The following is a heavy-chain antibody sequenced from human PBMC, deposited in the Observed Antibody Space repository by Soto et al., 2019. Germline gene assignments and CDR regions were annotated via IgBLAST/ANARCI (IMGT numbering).Heavy chain of an antibody. J-gene: IGHJ4*02. D-gene: IGHD4-17*01. CDR2: SNPNGGT. CDR3: ARSLTPLTTLLDY. V-gene: IGHV1-2*06. Sequence: QVQLVQSGAEVKRPGASVKVSCKASGYTLTDNYMHWVREAPGQVLEWMGRSNPNGGTNYAQKFQGRVTMTRDTSMRTAYMELRRLRSDDTAVYYCARSLTPLTTLLDYWGQGTLVPVSS. CDR1: GYTLTDNY.